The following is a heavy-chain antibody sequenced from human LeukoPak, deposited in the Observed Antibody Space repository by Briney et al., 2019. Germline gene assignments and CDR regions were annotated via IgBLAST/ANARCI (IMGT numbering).Heavy chain of an antibody. V-gene: IGHV3-23*01. CDR3: AKHWVSATHAFDI. J-gene: IGHJ3*02. CDR2: ISGGGGST. D-gene: IGHD5-12*01. CDR1: GFTFRTYA. Sequence: GGSLRLSCAASGFTFRTYAMSWVRQGPGKGLEWVSAISGGGGSTFYADSVRGRFTISRDDSKNTLFLQMNSLRAEDTAVYYCAKHWVSATHAFDIWGQGTMVTVSS.